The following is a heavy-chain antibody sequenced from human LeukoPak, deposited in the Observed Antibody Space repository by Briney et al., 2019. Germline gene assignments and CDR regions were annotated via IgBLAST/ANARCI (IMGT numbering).Heavy chain of an antibody. CDR2: IKQDGSEK. J-gene: IGHJ4*02. V-gene: IGHV3-7*01. D-gene: IGHD6-13*01. CDR1: GFTFSSYW. CDR3: ARDRVEQQLVPDFDY. Sequence: GGSLRLSCAASGFTFSSYWMSWVRQAPGKGLEWVANIKQDGSEKYYVDSVKGRFTISRDNAKNSLYLQMNSLRAEDTAVYYCARDRVEQQLVPDFDYWGQGTLVTVSS.